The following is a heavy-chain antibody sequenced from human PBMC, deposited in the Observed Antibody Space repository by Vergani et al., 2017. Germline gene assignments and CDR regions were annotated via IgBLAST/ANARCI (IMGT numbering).Heavy chain of an antibody. Sequence: QVQLVQSGAEVKKPGASVKVSCKASGYTFTSYYMHWVRQAPGQGLEWMGIINPSGGSTSYAQKFQGRVTITADESTSTAYMELSSLRSEDTAVYYCARDRAVAGTRWGMDVWGQGTTVTVSS. V-gene: IGHV1-46*01. J-gene: IGHJ6*02. CDR2: INPSGGST. CDR1: GYTFTSYY. D-gene: IGHD6-19*01. CDR3: ARDRAVAGTRWGMDV.